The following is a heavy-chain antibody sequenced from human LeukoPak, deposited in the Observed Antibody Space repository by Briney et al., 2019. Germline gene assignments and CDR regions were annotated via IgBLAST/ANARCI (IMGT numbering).Heavy chain of an antibody. V-gene: IGHV4-59*01. CDR1: GGSISTYS. D-gene: IGHD1-26*01. CDR2: IYYTGRT. CDR3: ARGYSGTYLTVGY. J-gene: IGHJ4*02. Sequence: KSSETLSLTCTVSGGSISTYSWSWIRQPPGKGLERIGYIYYTGRTSYNPSLKSRVTISVDTSKNQFSLKLSSVTAADTAMYYCARGYSGTYLTVGYWGQGTLVTVSS.